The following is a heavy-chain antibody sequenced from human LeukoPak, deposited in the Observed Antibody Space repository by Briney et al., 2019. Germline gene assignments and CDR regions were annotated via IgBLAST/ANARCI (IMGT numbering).Heavy chain of an antibody. CDR2: IYSGGST. J-gene: IGHJ4*02. CDR1: GFTVSSNY. CDR3: ARVGTAMVLDY. D-gene: IGHD5-18*01. Sequence: PGGSLRLSCAASGFTVSSNYMSWVRQAPGKGLEWVSVIYSGGSTYYADSVKGRFTISRDNSKNTLYLQTNSLRAEDTAVYYCARVGTAMVLDYWGQGTLVTVSS. V-gene: IGHV3-53*01.